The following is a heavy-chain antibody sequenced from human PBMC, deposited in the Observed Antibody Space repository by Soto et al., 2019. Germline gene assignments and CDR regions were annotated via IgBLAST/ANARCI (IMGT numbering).Heavy chain of an antibody. CDR1: GDSVSSNSAA. Sequence: QVQLQQSGPGLVKPSQTLSLTCASSGDSVSSNSAAWNWIRQSPSRGLEWLGRTYYWSKWYNDCTVSVKILIAVNPDTSKNQFRLQLNSVTPKDTPVYYGAKAQWLDEKPCAVCGGGTTVAVAS. CDR3: AKAQWLDEKPCAV. D-gene: IGHD6-19*01. V-gene: IGHV6-1*01. CDR2: TYYWSKWYN. J-gene: IGHJ6*04.